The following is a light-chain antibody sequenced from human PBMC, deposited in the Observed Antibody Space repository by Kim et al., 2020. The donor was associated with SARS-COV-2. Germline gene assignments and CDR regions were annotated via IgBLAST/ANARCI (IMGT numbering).Light chain of an antibody. CDR3: QQYYSSPGFT. CDR1: QSVFYSSNKKNY. CDR2: RAS. Sequence: DIVMTQSPDSLAVSLGERATINCKSSQSVFYSSNKKNYLAWYQQKPGQPPKLLIYRASTRESGVPDRFSGSGSGTDFTLTISSLQAEDVAIYYCQQYYSSPGFTFGPGTKVDIK. V-gene: IGKV4-1*01. J-gene: IGKJ3*01.